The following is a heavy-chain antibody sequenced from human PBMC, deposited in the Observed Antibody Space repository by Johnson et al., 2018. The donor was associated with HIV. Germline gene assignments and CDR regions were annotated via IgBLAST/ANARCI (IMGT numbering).Heavy chain of an antibody. CDR3: ARSEYDYYDSSGYDAFDI. V-gene: IGHV3-53*01. J-gene: IGHJ3*02. D-gene: IGHD3-22*01. CDR2: IYSGGST. Sequence: VQLVESGGGLIQPGGSLRFSCAASGFTVSSNYMSWVRQAPGKGLEWVSVIYSGGSTYYADSVKGRFTISRDNAKNTLYLQMNSLRAEDTAVYYCARSEYDYYDSSGYDAFDIWGQGTMVTVSS. CDR1: GFTVSSNY.